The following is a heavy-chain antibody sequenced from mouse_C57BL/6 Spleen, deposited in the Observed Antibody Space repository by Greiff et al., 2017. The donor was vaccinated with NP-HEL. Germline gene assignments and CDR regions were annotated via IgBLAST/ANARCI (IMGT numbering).Heavy chain of an antibody. CDR2: IDPETGGT. D-gene: IGHD2-2*01. Sequence: VQLQQSGAELVRPGASVTLSCKASGYTFTDYEMHWVKQTPVHGLEWIGAIDPETGGTAYNQKFKGKAILTADKSSSTAYMELRSLTSEDSAVYYCTRDGYDPFADWGQGTLVTVSA. CDR3: TRDGYDPFAD. CDR1: GYTFTDYE. J-gene: IGHJ3*01. V-gene: IGHV1-15*01.